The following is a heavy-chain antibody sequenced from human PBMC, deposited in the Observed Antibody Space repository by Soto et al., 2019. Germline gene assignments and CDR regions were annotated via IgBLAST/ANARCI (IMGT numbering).Heavy chain of an antibody. CDR3: AREGYCSGGSCYSGLI. V-gene: IGHV3-23*01. CDR2: ISGSGGST. J-gene: IGHJ4*02. Sequence: GGSLRLSCAASGFTFSSYAMSWVRQAPGKGLEWVSAISGSGGSTYYADSVKGRFTISRDNSKNTLYLQMNSLRAEDTAVYYCAREGYCSGGSCYSGLIWGQGTLVTVSS. D-gene: IGHD2-15*01. CDR1: GFTFSSYA.